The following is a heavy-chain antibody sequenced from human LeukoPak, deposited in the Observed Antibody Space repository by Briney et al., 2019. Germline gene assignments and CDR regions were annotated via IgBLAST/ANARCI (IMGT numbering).Heavy chain of an antibody. CDR1: GGTFSSYA. J-gene: IGHJ4*02. CDR2: IIPIFGTA. V-gene: IGHV1-69*13. Sequence: SVKVSCKASGGTFSSYAISWVRQAPGQGLEWMGGIIPIFGTANYAQKFQGRVTITADESTSTAYMELSSLRSEDTAVYYCARLPEVGYIAAAGTRDYWGQGTLVTVSS. D-gene: IGHD6-13*01. CDR3: ARLPEVGYIAAAGTRDY.